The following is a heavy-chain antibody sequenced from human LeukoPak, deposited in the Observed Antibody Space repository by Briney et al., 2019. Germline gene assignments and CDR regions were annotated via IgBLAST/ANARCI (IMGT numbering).Heavy chain of an antibody. CDR1: GFTFSSYS. Sequence: PGGSLRLSCAASGFTFSSYSMNWVRQAPGKGLEWVSSISSSSSYIYYADSVKGRFTISRDNAKRSLYLQMNSLRPEDTAVYYCASFNYGDFDSWGQGTLVTVSS. D-gene: IGHD4-17*01. CDR2: ISSSSSYI. CDR3: ASFNYGDFDS. V-gene: IGHV3-21*01. J-gene: IGHJ4*02.